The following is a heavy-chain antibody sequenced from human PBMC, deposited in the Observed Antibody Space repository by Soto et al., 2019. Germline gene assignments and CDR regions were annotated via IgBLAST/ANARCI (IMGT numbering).Heavy chain of an antibody. CDR3: VASGLAFDY. D-gene: IGHD3-10*01. V-gene: IGHV3-30-3*01. CDR1: GFTFSSYV. Sequence: GGSLRLSCAASGFTFSSYVIYWVRQAPGKGLECVALISHDGSKKHYADSVKGRFTISRDYSNDTFYLQMNSLRDEDTAVFHCVASGLAFDYWGQGTLVTVSS. J-gene: IGHJ4*02. CDR2: ISHDGSKK.